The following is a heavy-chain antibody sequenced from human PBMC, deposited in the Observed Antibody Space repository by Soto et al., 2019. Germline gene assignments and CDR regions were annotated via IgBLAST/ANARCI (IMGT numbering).Heavy chain of an antibody. J-gene: IGHJ6*02. V-gene: IGHV4-39*01. CDR2: IYYSGST. D-gene: IGHD3-3*01. CDR1: GGSISSSSYY. Sequence: SETLSLTCTVSGGSISSSSYYWGWIRQPPGKGLEWIGSIYYSGSTYYNPSLKSRVTISVDTSKNQFSLKLRSVTAADTAVYYRAKQRGTYYDFWSGPAPNYYYYYGMDVWGQGTTVTVSS. CDR3: AKQRGTYYDFWSGPAPNYYYYYGMDV.